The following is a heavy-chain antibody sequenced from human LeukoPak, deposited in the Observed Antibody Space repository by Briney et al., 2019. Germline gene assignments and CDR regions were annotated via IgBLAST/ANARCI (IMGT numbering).Heavy chain of an antibody. J-gene: IGHJ4*02. Sequence: SETLSLTCTVSGVSISSYYWSWIRQPPGKGLEWIGYIYASGNTNYNPSLKGRVTMTVDTSKNQFSLKLSSVTAADTAVYYCARHRGFFDYWGQGTLVTVSS. V-gene: IGHV4-59*08. D-gene: IGHD5-24*01. CDR1: GVSISSYY. CDR3: ARHRGFFDY. CDR2: IYASGNT.